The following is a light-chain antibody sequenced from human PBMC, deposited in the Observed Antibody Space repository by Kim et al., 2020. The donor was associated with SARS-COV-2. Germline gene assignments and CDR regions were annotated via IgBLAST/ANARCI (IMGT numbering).Light chain of an antibody. J-gene: IGLJ1*01. CDR2: EVS. V-gene: IGLV2-14*01. Sequence: QSALTQPASVSGSPVQSITISCTGTSSDVGGYNYVSWYQHHPGKAPKFMIYEVSNRPSGVSNRFSGSKSGNTASLTISGLQAEDEADYYCSSYTSSSTYVFGTGTKVTVL. CDR3: SSYTSSSTYV. CDR1: SSDVGGYNY.